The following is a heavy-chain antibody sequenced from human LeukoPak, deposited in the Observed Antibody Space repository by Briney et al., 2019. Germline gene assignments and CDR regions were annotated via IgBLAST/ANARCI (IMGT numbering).Heavy chain of an antibody. V-gene: IGHV3-7*05. D-gene: IGHD5-24*01. CDR3: ARDIGYKAFDY. CDR1: GFTFRKYW. CDR2: INDDGSEQ. J-gene: IGHJ4*02. Sequence: LGGSLRLSCSASGFTFRKYWMTWVRQAPGKGLEWVAHINDDGSEQNYVGSVKGRFTISRDNGKNSVYMQMNSLRAEDTAVYYCARDIGYKAFDYWGQGTLVSVSS.